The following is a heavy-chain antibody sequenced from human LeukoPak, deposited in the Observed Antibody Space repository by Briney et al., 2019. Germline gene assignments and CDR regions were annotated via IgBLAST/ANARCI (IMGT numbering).Heavy chain of an antibody. CDR1: GGSISSGSYY. V-gene: IGHV4-61*02. D-gene: IGHD6-13*01. CDR2: IYTSGST. CDR3: ARHLRSQQLGLDY. Sequence: SETLSLTCTVSGGSISSGSYYWSWIRQPAGKGLEWIGRIYTSGSTNYNPSLKSRVTISVDTSKNQFSLKLSSVTAADTAVYYCARHLRSQQLGLDYWGQGTLVTVSS. J-gene: IGHJ4*02.